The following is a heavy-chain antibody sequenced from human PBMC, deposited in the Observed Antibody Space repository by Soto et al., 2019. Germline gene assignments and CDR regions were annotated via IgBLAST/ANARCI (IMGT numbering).Heavy chain of an antibody. V-gene: IGHV4-4*02. CDR3: ARGQMAVAGQYYYYGMDV. CDR1: GGSTSSSNW. Sequence: PSETLSLTCAVSGGSTSSSNWWSWVRQPPGKGLEWIGEIYHSGSTNYNPSLKSRVTISVDKSKNKFSLKLSSVTAADTAVYYCARGQMAVAGQYYYYGMDVWGQGTTVTVSS. D-gene: IGHD6-19*01. J-gene: IGHJ6*02. CDR2: IYHSGST.